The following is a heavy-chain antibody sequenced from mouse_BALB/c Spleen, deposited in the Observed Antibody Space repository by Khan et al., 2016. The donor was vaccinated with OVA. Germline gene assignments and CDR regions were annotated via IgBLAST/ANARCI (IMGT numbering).Heavy chain of an antibody. CDR1: GLTFSTYG. D-gene: IGHD1-1*01. V-gene: IGHV5-6*01. Sequence: EVQLLEPGGNLVKPEGSLKLSCAASGLTFSTYGMSWVRKTPDKGLEWVATVSTGGGYTYYQASVKGRFTISRDNAKNTLYLQMSGLKSEDTAMFYCTRLAYYYNSEGFAYWGQGTLVTVSA. CDR3: TRLAYYYNSEGFAY. CDR2: VSTGGGYT. J-gene: IGHJ3*01.